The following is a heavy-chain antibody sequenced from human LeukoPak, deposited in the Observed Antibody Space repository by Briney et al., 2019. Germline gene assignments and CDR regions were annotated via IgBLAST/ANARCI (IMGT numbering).Heavy chain of an antibody. D-gene: IGHD6-19*01. CDR3: ARHLIAVAGTANYYYYYYMDV. Sequence: ASVKVSCKASGYTFTGYYMHWVRQAPGQGLEWMGWINPNSGGTNYAQKFQGRVTMTRDTSISTAYLQWSSLKASDTAMYYCARHLIAVAGTANYYYYYYMDVWGKGTTVTVSS. J-gene: IGHJ6*03. V-gene: IGHV1-2*02. CDR1: GYTFTGYY. CDR2: INPNSGGT.